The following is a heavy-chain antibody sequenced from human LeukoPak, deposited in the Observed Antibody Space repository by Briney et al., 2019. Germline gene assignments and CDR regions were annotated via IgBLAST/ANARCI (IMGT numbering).Heavy chain of an antibody. CDR1: GYTFTSYG. Sequence: GASVKVSCKASGYTFTSYGISWVRQGPGQGLEWMGWISAYNGNTNYAQKLQGRVTMTTDTSTSTAYMELRSLRSDDTAVYYCARELRITMVRGGYSAFDIWGQGTMVTVSS. V-gene: IGHV1-18*01. CDR3: ARELRITMVRGGYSAFDI. J-gene: IGHJ3*02. D-gene: IGHD3-10*01. CDR2: ISAYNGNT.